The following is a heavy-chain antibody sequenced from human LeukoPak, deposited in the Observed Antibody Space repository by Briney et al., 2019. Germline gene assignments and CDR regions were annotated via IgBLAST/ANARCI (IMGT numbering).Heavy chain of an antibody. CDR3: ARGIQLWLLYFDY. V-gene: IGHV1-2*02. J-gene: IGHJ4*02. CDR1: GYTFTGYY. D-gene: IGHD5-18*01. CDR2: INPNSGGT. Sequence: ASVTVSCKASGYTFTGYYMHWVRQAPGQGLEGMGWINPNSGGTNYAQKFQGRVTITRDTSISTAYMELSRLRSDDTAVYYCARGIQLWLLYFDYWGQGTLVTVSS.